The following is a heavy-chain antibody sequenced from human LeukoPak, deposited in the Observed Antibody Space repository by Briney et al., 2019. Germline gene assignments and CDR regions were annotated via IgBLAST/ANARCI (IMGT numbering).Heavy chain of an antibody. CDR1: GFTVSSNY. J-gene: IGHJ3*02. CDR3: ARSSNYDAFDI. Sequence: GGSLRLSCAASGFTVSSNYMSWVRQAPGKGLEWVSYISSSGRTIYYADSVKGRFTISRDNAKNSLYLQMNSLRAEDTAVYYCARSSNYDAFDIWGQGTMVTVSS. D-gene: IGHD4-11*01. V-gene: IGHV3-11*04. CDR2: ISSSGRTI.